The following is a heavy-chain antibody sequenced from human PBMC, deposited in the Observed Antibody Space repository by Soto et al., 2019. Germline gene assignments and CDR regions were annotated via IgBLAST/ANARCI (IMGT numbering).Heavy chain of an antibody. D-gene: IGHD2-2*01. CDR1: GYSFITYW. J-gene: IGHJ5*01. V-gene: IGHV5-10-1*01. CDR2: IDPRDSYT. CDR3: ARHRSEYCSSVGCNNCFDS. Sequence: PGESLKISCKASGYSFITYWISWVRQMPGKGLEWMGRIDPRDSYTDYSPSFQGHVTISADKTITTAYLQWTSLEASATAMYYCARHRSEYCSSVGCNNCFDSWGQGTLVTVSS.